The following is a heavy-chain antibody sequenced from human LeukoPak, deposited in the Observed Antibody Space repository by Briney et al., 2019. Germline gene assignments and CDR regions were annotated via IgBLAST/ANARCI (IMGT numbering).Heavy chain of an antibody. Sequence: ASVKVSCKASGYTFTSYAMHWVRQAPGQRLEWMGWINAGNGNTKYSQKFQGRVTITRDTSAGTAYMELSSLRSEDTAVYYCARSPAARGDYYGMDVWGQGTTVTVSS. CDR1: GYTFTSYA. D-gene: IGHD2-2*01. CDR3: ARSPAARGDYYGMDV. J-gene: IGHJ6*02. V-gene: IGHV1-3*01. CDR2: INAGNGNT.